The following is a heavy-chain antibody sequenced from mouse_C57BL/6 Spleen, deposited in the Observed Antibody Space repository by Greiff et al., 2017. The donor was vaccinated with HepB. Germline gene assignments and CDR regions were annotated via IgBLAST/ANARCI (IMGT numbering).Heavy chain of an antibody. CDR1: GYTFTSYW. D-gene: IGHD2-10*02. CDR3: ARGEGMAYYFDD. Sequence: QVQLKQPGAELVRPGSSVKLSCKASGYTFTSYWMHWVKQRPIQGLEWIGNIDPSDSETHYNQKFKDKATLTVDKSSSTAYMQLSSLTSEDSAVYYCARGEGMAYYFDDWGQGTTLTVSS. V-gene: IGHV1-52*01. CDR2: IDPSDSET. J-gene: IGHJ2*01.